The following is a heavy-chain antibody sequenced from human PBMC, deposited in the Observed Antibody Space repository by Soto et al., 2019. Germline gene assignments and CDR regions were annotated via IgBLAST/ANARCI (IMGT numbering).Heavy chain of an antibody. CDR2: IYHSGST. CDR1: GGSISSGGYS. V-gene: IGHV4-30-2*01. Sequence: SETLSLTCAVSGGSISSGGYSWSWIRQPPGKGLEWIGYIYHSGSTYYNPSLKSRVTISVDMSKNQFSLKLSSVTAADTAVYHCARENSGSYKWFDPWGQGTLVTVSS. D-gene: IGHD1-26*01. CDR3: ARENSGSYKWFDP. J-gene: IGHJ5*02.